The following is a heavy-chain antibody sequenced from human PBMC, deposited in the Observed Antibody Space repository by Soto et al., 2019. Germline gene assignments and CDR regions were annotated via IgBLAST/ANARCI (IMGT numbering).Heavy chain of an antibody. D-gene: IGHD5-12*01. V-gene: IGHV1-18*01. J-gene: IGHJ5*02. CDR2: ISTYSGDT. CDR3: ARHHGPTTSENGFDP. CDR1: GYTFFTYD. Sequence: QVHLVQSGVEVKTPGASVKVSCQASGYTFFTYDISWVRQAPGKGLEWMGWISTYSGDTKYAQKFQGRVTMTTDTSTTTADLELRSLRSDDTAVYYCARHHGPTTSENGFDPWGQGTLVTVSS.